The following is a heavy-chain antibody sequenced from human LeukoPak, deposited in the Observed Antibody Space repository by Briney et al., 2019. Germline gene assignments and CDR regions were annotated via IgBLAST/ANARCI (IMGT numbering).Heavy chain of an antibody. V-gene: IGHV1-2*04. J-gene: IGHJ2*01. Sequence: ASVKVSCKASGYTFTGYYMHWVRQAPGQGLEWMGWINPNSGGTNYAQKFQGWVTMTRDTSISTAYMELSRLRSDDTAVYYCARFGGPPDSGYDHWYFDLWGRGTLVTVSS. CDR1: GYTFTGYY. CDR3: ARFGGPPDSGYDHWYFDL. CDR2: INPNSGGT. D-gene: IGHD5-12*01.